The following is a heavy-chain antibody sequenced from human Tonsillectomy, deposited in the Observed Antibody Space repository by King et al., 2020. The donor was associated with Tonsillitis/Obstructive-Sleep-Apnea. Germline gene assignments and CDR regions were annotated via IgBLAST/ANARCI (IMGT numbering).Heavy chain of an antibody. CDR1: GGSFSGYY. V-gene: IGHV4-34*01. CDR2: INHSGST. Sequence: VQLPQWGAGLLKPSETLSLPCAVYGGSFSGYYWSWLRQPPGKGLEWIGEINHSGSTNYNPSLKSRVTISVDTSKNQFSLKLSSVTAADTAMYYCASSVRDIVVVAPAVNNPYYFDYWGQGTLVTVSS. D-gene: IGHD2-2*01. CDR3: ASSVRDIVVVAPAVNNPYYFDY. J-gene: IGHJ4*02.